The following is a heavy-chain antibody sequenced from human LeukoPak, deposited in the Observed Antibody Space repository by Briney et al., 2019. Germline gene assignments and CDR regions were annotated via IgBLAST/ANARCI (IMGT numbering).Heavy chain of an antibody. V-gene: IGHV1-58*02. CDR2: IVVGSGNT. CDR3: AADLWKMGAEGDNWFDP. CDR1: GFTFTSSA. J-gene: IGHJ5*02. Sequence: SVKVSCKASGFTFTSSAMQWVRQTRGQRLEWIGWIVVGSGNTNYAQKFQERVTITRDMSTSTAYMELSSLRSEDTAVYYCAADLWKMGAEGDNWFDPWGQGTLVTVSS. D-gene: IGHD1-26*01.